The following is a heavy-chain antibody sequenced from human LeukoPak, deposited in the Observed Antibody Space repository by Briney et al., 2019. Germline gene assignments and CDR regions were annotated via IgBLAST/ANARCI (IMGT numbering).Heavy chain of an antibody. Sequence: ASXKVSCKASGYTFTSYDINWVRQATGQGLEWMGWMNPNSGNTGYAQKFQGRVTMTRNTSISTAYMELSSLRSEDTAVYYCATGAANYDFWSGYFHSAYYYYYYMDVWGKGTTVTVSS. CDR1: GYTFTSYD. CDR2: MNPNSGNT. D-gene: IGHD3-3*01. J-gene: IGHJ6*03. CDR3: ATGAANYDFWSGYFHSAYYYYYYMDV. V-gene: IGHV1-8*01.